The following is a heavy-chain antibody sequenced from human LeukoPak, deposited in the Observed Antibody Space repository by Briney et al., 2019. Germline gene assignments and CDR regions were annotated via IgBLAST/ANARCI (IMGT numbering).Heavy chain of an antibody. CDR2: IWYDGSNK. V-gene: IGHV3-33*01. CDR3: ARSYYYDSSHTVGY. D-gene: IGHD3-22*01. CDR1: GFTFSSYG. J-gene: IGHJ4*02. Sequence: PGRSLRLSCAASGFTFSSYGMHWVRQAPGKGLEWVAVIWYDGSNKYYADSVKGRFTISRDNSKNTLYLQMNSLRAEDTAVYYCARSYYYDSSHTVGYWGQGTLVTVSS.